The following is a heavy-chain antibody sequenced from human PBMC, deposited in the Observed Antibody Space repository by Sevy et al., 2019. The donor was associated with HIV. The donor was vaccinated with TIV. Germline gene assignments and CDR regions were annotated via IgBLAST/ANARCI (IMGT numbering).Heavy chain of an antibody. Sequence: ASVKVSCKASGGTFSSYAISWVRQAPGQGLEWMGWIIPIFGTANYAQKFQGRVTITADESTSTAYMELSSLRSEDTAVYYCARDKGFTIFGEADWFDPWGQGTLVTVSS. CDR2: IIPIFGTA. CDR1: GGTFSSYA. J-gene: IGHJ5*02. CDR3: ARDKGFTIFGEADWFDP. V-gene: IGHV1-69*13. D-gene: IGHD3-3*01.